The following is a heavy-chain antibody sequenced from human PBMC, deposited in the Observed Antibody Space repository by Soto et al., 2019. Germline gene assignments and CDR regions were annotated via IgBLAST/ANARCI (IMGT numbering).Heavy chain of an antibody. V-gene: IGHV2-5*02. J-gene: IGHJ6*02. D-gene: IGHD2-21*02. Sequence: QVTLKESGPTLVKPTQTLTLTCTVSGLSLRTTGVGVGWVRQPPGKALEWLALLYWDDDQRYSPSLRSRLTLAKPISKRRVTITITNMDTVYTATYYCVQSRCGGDCLEIYSSHAYNGLDVWGQGTTVTVSS. CDR2: LYWDDDQ. CDR3: VQSRCGGDCLEIYSSHAYNGLDV. CDR1: GLSLRTTGVG.